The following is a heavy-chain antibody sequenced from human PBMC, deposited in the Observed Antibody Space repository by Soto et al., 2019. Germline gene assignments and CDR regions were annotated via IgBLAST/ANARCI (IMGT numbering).Heavy chain of an antibody. CDR2: IYHAGST. CDR3: ARGPPIVGNTTPLDS. V-gene: IGHV4-4*02. J-gene: IGHJ4*02. CDR1: GGSIRNSNW. Sequence: SETLSLTCTVSGGSIRNSNWCSWVRLPPAKGLEWIGDIYHAGSTKYNPSLERRVTMSVDTSNNQFALTLTSVTAADTAVYFCARGPPIVGNTTPLDSWGQGTLVTVSS. D-gene: IGHD2-21*01.